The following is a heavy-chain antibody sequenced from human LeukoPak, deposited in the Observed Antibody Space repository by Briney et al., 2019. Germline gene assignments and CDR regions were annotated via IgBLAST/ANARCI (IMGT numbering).Heavy chain of an antibody. CDR1: GYTFGTHW. Sequence: ASVKVSCKASGYTFGTHWMHWVRQAPGQGLEWMGIINPSGDFRSYAQKFQGRVTVTRDMSTRTVYMELSDLEPEDTAVYYCARDGSPLITMVRGAIITDNWFDPWGQGTLVTVSS. CDR2: INPSGDFR. CDR3: ARDGSPLITMVRGAIITDNWFDP. V-gene: IGHV1-46*01. D-gene: IGHD3-10*01. J-gene: IGHJ5*02.